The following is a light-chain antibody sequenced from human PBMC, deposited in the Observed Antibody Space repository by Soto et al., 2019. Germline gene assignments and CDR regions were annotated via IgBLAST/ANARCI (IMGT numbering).Light chain of an antibody. CDR2: GAS. CDR3: HQYLNWPQA. J-gene: IGKJ1*01. CDR1: ESVSTY. V-gene: IGKV3-15*01. Sequence: ETVMTQSPATLSVSPGDRVTLSCRASESVSTYLAWYQQKPGQAPRLLIYGASARATGIPTRFSGSGSGTEFTLIISNLQPEDFAVYYCHQYLNWPQAFGQGTKVEI.